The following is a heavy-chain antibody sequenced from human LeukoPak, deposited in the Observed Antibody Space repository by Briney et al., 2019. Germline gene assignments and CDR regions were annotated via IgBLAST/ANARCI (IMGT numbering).Heavy chain of an antibody. CDR3: ARESSDWFSDAFDI. J-gene: IGHJ3*02. D-gene: IGHD6-19*01. CDR1: GFTFSSYW. CDR2: INSDGNRT. Sequence: QAGGSLRLSCAASGFTFSSYWMSWVRQAPGKGLVWVSRINSDGNRTNYADFVKGRFTISRDNAKNTLYVQINSLRAEDTAVYYCARESSDWFSDAFDIWGQGTVVTVSS. V-gene: IGHV3-74*01.